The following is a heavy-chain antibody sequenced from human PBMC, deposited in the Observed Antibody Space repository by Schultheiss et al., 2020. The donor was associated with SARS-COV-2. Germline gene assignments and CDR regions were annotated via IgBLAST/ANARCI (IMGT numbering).Heavy chain of an antibody. CDR2: IYYSGVT. Sequence: SETLSLTCTVSGGSISSGFYYWNWIRQHPGKGLEWIGYIYYSGVTFYTPSLKSRVTISRDTSKNQFSLRLRSVTAADTAVYFCARYCYTTACYVKRGFDYWGQGTLVTVSS. J-gene: IGHJ4*02. D-gene: IGHD2-2*01. CDR1: GGSISSGFYY. CDR3: ARYCYTTACYVKRGFDY. V-gene: IGHV4-31*03.